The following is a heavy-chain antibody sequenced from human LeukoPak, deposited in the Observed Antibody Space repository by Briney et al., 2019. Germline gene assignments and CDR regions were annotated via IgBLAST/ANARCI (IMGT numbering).Heavy chain of an antibody. CDR1: GFTFRSYA. D-gene: IGHD4-17*01. V-gene: IGHV3-23*01. CDR3: AKESTVTPGNVNWFDT. CDR2: ISGSGDTT. Sequence: PGGSLRLSCAASGFTFRSYAMSWVRQAPGKGLEWVSAISGSGDTTLYADSVKGRFNISRDNSKNTLYLQMNSLRAEDTAVYYCAKESTVTPGNVNWFDTWGQGTLVTVSS. J-gene: IGHJ5*02.